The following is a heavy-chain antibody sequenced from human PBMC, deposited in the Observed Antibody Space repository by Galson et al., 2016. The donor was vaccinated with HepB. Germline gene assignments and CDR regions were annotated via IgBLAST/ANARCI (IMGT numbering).Heavy chain of an antibody. Sequence: SLRLSCAASGFTFSSYGMHWVRQAPGKGLEWVAVISYDGSNKYYADSVKGRFTISRDNSKNTLYLQMNSLRAEDTAVYYCAKVRHPWERGYYFDYWGQGTLVTVSS. CDR1: GFTFSSYG. V-gene: IGHV3-30*18. J-gene: IGHJ4*02. CDR3: AKVRHPWERGYYFDY. CDR2: ISYDGSNK. D-gene: IGHD1-26*01.